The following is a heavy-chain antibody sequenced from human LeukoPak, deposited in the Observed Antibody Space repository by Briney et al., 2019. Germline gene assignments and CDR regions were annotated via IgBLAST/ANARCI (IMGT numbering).Heavy chain of an antibody. CDR1: GFTFSSYA. Sequence: GGSLRLSCAASGFTFSSYAMHWVRQAPGKGLEWVAVISYDGSNKYYADSVKGRFTISRDNSKNTLYLQMNSLRAEDTAVYYCAKDHKGGIQLWSQGSYYFDYWGQGTLVTVSS. D-gene: IGHD5-18*01. V-gene: IGHV3-30*04. J-gene: IGHJ4*02. CDR2: ISYDGSNK. CDR3: AKDHKGGIQLWSQGSYYFDY.